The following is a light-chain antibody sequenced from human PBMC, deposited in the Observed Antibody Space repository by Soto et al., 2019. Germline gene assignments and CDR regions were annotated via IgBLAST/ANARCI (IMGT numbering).Light chain of an antibody. J-gene: IGLJ1*01. CDR2: DVS. CDR1: SSDVGGYIY. Sequence: QSALTQPRSVSGSPGQSVTISCTGTSSDVGGYIYVSWYQQHPGKAPKLMIYDVSKRPSGVPDRFSGAKSGNTASLTISGLQAEDEADYYCCSYAGRYRVFGTGTKLTVL. V-gene: IGLV2-11*01. CDR3: CSYAGRYRV.